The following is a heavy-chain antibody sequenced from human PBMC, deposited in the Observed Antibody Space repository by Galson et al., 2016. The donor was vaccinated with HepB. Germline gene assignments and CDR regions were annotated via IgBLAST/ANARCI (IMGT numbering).Heavy chain of an antibody. J-gene: IGHJ5*02. Sequence: SVKVSCKASGYSFTSNIVHWVRQAPGQRLEWMGWVNTGDGETRYSQKFQGRLNIISDTSASTAYMELSSLTSEDTAVYYCATDLGTRSWWGWLDPWGQGTLVTVSS. CDR1: GYSFTSNI. CDR3: ATDLGTRSWWGWLDP. V-gene: IGHV1-3*04. D-gene: IGHD2-2*01. CDR2: VNTGDGET.